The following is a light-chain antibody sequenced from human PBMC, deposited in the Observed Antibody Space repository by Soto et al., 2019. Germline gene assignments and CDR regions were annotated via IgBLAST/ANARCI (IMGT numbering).Light chain of an antibody. Sequence: NFMLTQPHSVSESPGKTISISCTRSSGSIANNYVQWYQQRPGSDPTNVIYENNQRLSGGPDRFSGATDGASNAASLTISVLQTEDEDDYYCQSSDSYFVVFGGGTKLTVL. V-gene: IGLV6-57*04. CDR2: ENN. CDR1: SGSIANNY. J-gene: IGLJ2*01. CDR3: QSSDSYFVV.